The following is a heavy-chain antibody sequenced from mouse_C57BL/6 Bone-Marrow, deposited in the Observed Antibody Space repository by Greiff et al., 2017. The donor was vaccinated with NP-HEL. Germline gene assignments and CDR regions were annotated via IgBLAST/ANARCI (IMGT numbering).Heavy chain of an antibody. D-gene: IGHD1-1*01. Sequence: QVQLQQSGAELVKPGASVKISCKASGSAFSSYWMNWVKQRPGKGLEWIGQIYPGDGDTNYNGKFKGKATLTADKSSSTAYMQLSSLTSEDSAVYFCARSSVITTVVPRYFDVWGTGTTVTVSS. J-gene: IGHJ1*03. CDR3: ARSSVITTVVPRYFDV. V-gene: IGHV1-80*01. CDR2: IYPGDGDT. CDR1: GSAFSSYW.